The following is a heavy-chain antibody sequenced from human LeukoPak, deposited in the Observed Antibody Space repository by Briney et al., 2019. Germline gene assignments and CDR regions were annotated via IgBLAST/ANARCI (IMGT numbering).Heavy chain of an antibody. D-gene: IGHD2-2*01. V-gene: IGHV1-24*01. CDR3: ATLTIVPHRYYYYYMDV. CDR2: FDPEDGET. Sequence: ASVKVSCKVSGYTLTELSMHWVRQAPGKGLEWMGGFDPEDGETIYAQKFQGRVTMTEDTSTDTAYMELSSLRSEDTAVYYCATLTIVPHRYYYYYMDVWGKGTTVTVSS. CDR1: GYTLTELS. J-gene: IGHJ6*03.